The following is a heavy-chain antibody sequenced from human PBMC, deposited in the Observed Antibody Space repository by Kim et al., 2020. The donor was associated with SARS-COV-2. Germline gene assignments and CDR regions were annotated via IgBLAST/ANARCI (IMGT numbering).Heavy chain of an antibody. J-gene: IGHJ4*02. V-gene: IGHV4-39*01. CDR2: IYYSGST. Sequence: SETLSLTCTVSGGSISSSSYYWGWIRQPPGKGLEWIGSIYYSGSTYYNPSLKSRVTISVDTSKNQFSLKLSSVTAADTAVYYCARRLYGSGSDYWGQGTLVTVSS. CDR3: ARRLYGSGSDY. CDR1: GGSISSSSYY. D-gene: IGHD3-10*01.